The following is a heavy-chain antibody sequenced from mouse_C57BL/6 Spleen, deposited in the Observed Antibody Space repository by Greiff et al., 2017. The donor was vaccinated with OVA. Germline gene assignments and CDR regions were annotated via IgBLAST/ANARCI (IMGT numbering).Heavy chain of an antibody. D-gene: IGHD4-1*01. CDR2: IDPNSGGT. CDR3: ARSRGLGHFDY. Sequence: QVQLQQPGAGLVKPGASVKLSCKASGYTFTSSWMHWVKRRPGRGLGWIGRIDPNSGGTKYNEKFQSKATLTVDKPSSTAYMQLSSLTSEDSAVYYCARSRGLGHFDYWGQGTTLTVSS. CDR1: GYTFTSSW. V-gene: IGHV1-72*01. J-gene: IGHJ2*01.